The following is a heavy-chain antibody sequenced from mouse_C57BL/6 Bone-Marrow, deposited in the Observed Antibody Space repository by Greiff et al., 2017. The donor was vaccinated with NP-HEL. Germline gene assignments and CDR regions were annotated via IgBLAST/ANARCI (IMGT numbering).Heavy chain of an antibody. J-gene: IGHJ3*01. Sequence: QVQLQQSGAELVMPGASVKLSCKASGYTFTSYWMHWVKQRPGQGLEWIGEIDPSDSYTNYNQKFKGKSTLTVDKSSSTAYMQLSSLTSEDSAVYYCAREGAYYSNCAWFAYWGQGTLVTVSA. V-gene: IGHV1-69*01. D-gene: IGHD2-5*01. CDR3: AREGAYYSNCAWFAY. CDR1: GYTFTSYW. CDR2: IDPSDSYT.